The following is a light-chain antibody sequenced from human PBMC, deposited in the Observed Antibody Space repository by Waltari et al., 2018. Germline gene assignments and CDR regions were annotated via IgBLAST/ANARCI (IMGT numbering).Light chain of an antibody. J-gene: IGKJ3*01. V-gene: IGKV1-9*01. CDR2: AAS. CDR1: QGISSY. Sequence: DIQLTQSPSFLSASVGDRVTITCRASQGISSYLAWYQQKPGKAPKLLIYAASTLQSGVPSRFSGSGSGTEFTLTISSLQPEDFATYYCQQLNSFDPGTKVDIK. CDR3: QQLNS.